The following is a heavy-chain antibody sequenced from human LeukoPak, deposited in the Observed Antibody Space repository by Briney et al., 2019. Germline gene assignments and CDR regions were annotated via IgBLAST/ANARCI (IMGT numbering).Heavy chain of an antibody. CDR1: GGSISSSNW. J-gene: IGHJ4*02. Sequence: SETLSLTCAVSGGSISSSNWWSWVRQPPGKGLEWIGEIYHSGSTNYNPSLKSRVTISVDKSKNQFSLKLSSVTAADTAVYYCARAAGYGYGVGHDYWGQGTLVTVSS. CDR3: ARAAGYGYGVGHDY. D-gene: IGHD5-18*01. V-gene: IGHV4-4*02. CDR2: IYHSGST.